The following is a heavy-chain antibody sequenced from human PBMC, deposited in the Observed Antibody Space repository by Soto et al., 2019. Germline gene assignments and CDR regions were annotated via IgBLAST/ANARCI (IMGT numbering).Heavy chain of an antibody. V-gene: IGHV1-2*04. CDR1: GYTFTGYY. D-gene: IGHD2-2*01. CDR2: INPNSGGT. CDR3: ARDRGYCSSTSCYVYGMDV. Sequence: ASVKVSCKASGYTFTGYYMHWVRQAPGQGLEWMGWINPNSGGTNYAQKFQGWVTMTRDTSISTAYMELSRLRSDDTAVYYCARDRGYCSSTSCYVYGMDVWGQGTTVTVSS. J-gene: IGHJ6*02.